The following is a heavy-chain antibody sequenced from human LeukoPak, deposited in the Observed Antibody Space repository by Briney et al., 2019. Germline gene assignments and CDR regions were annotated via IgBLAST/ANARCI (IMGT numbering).Heavy chain of an antibody. Sequence: PGGSLRLSCAASGFTFSGSAMHWVRQASGKGLEWVGRIRSKANSYATAYAASVKGRSTISRDDSKNTAHLQMNSLKTEDTAVYYSTREQFSPWGQGTLVTVSS. CDR1: GFTFSGSA. CDR3: TREQFSP. J-gene: IGHJ5*02. D-gene: IGHD5-24*01. CDR2: IRSKANSYAT. V-gene: IGHV3-73*01.